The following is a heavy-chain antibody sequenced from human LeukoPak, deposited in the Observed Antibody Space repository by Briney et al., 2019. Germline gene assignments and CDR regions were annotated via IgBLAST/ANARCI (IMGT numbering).Heavy chain of an antibody. CDR3: ARDKSTSCYYFDY. J-gene: IGHJ4*02. V-gene: IGHV3-33*08. CDR1: GFTFSSYG. Sequence: PGGSLRLSCAASGFTFSSYGMHWVRQAPGKGLEWVAVIWYDGSYEYYADSVKGRFTISRDNSNSTLYLQMNSLRAEDTAVYYCARDKSTSCYYFDYWGQGTLVTVSS. CDR2: IWYDGSYE. D-gene: IGHD2-2*01.